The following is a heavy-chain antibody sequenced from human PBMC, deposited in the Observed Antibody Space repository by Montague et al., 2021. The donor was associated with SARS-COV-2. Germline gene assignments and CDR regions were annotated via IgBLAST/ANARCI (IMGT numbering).Heavy chain of an antibody. CDR1: GFTFSAYA. J-gene: IGHJ4*02. Sequence: SLRLSCAASGFTFSAYAMNWVRQAPGRELEWVAGISGGVGNTYYADSVKGRFTISRDNSKKALYLQLNTLRPEDTAVYYCAKGMDRMVQGIIIWKNGDYFDYWGQGTLVAVSS. V-gene: IGHV3-23*01. CDR2: ISGGVGNT. CDR3: AKGMDRMVQGIIIWKNGDYFDY. D-gene: IGHD3-10*01.